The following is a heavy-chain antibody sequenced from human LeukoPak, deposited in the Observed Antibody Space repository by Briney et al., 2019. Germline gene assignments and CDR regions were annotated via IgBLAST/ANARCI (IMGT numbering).Heavy chain of an antibody. CDR1: GGTFSSYA. CDR3: ARIIGGARPNY. V-gene: IGHV1-69*04. Sequence: SVKVSCKASGGTFSSYAISWVRQAPGRGLEWMGRIIPILGIANYAQKFQGRVTITADKSTSTAYMELSSLRSEDTAVYYCARIIGGARPNYWGQGTLVTVSS. D-gene: IGHD3-16*01. J-gene: IGHJ4*02. CDR2: IIPILGIA.